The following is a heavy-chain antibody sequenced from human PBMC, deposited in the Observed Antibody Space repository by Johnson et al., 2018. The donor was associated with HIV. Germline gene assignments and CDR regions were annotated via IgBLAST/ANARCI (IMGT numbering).Heavy chain of an antibody. D-gene: IGHD2-2*01. CDR2: ISGSGGST. Sequence: VQLVESGGGVVQPGGSLRLSCEVSGFTFSGYAMNWVRQATGKGLEWVSAISGSGGSTYYAASVKGRFTISRDNAKNSLYLQMNSLRAEDTAVYYCAKGLVPAAVSRRTGAPDAFDIWGQGTMVTVSS. V-gene: IGHV3-21*02. J-gene: IGHJ3*02. CDR1: GFTFSGYA. CDR3: AKGLVPAAVSRRTGAPDAFDI.